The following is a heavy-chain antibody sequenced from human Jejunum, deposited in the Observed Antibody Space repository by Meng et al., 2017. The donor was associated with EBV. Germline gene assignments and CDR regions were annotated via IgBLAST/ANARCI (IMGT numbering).Heavy chain of an antibody. Sequence: VQVQGAGPGLVQPSGTLSLTCAVSGASISSSHWGSWVRQAPGEGLEWIGEIYYTGRTNYNPSLKSRVSMSIDKSKNQFSLNLNSVTVADTAVYYCATSMSGYSYGYSWGQGTLVTVSS. V-gene: IGHV4-4*02. CDR3: ATSMSGYSYGYS. D-gene: IGHD5-12*01. CDR1: GASISSSHW. CDR2: IYYTGRT. J-gene: IGHJ5*02.